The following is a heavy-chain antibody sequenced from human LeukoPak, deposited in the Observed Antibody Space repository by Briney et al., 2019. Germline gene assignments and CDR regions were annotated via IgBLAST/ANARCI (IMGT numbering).Heavy chain of an antibody. V-gene: IGHV4-34*01. D-gene: IGHD6-13*01. CDR2: INHSGST. CDR3: ARGRRYSRTPNYYMDV. Sequence: SETLSLTCAVYGGSFSGYYWSWIRQPPGKGLEWIGEINHSGSTNYNPSLKSRVTISVDTSKNQFSLKLSSVTAADTAVYYCARGRRYSRTPNYYMDVWGKGTTVTVSS. CDR1: GGSFSGYY. J-gene: IGHJ6*03.